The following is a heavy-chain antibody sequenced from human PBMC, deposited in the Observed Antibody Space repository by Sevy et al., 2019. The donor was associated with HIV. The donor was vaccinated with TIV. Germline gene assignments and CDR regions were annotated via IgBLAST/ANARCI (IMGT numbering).Heavy chain of an antibody. CDR3: ARLVRVVYAITYWFDP. CDR2: IHYGGST. CDR1: GGSISSSLYY. V-gene: IGHV4-39*01. D-gene: IGHD2-8*02. Sequence: SETLSLTCTVSGGSISSSLYYWGWIRQPPGKGLEWIGSIHYGGSTYYHPSLKSRVTISVDTSKNQFSLKLSSVTGADTAVYYCARLVRVVYAITYWFDPWGQGTLVTVSS. J-gene: IGHJ5*02.